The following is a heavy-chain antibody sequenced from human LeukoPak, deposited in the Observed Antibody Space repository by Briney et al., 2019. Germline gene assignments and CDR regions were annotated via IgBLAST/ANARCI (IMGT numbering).Heavy chain of an antibody. J-gene: IGHJ5*02. V-gene: IGHV3-7*03. CDR1: GFTFTNHW. CDR2: IKEDGSEK. D-gene: IGHD3-3*02. CDR3: AKSGSSVFWS. Sequence: TGGCLRLSCAASGFTFTNHWMSWVRQAPGKGMEWVAKIKEDGSEKYYVDSVKGRFTVSRDSVKNSLFLQMNSLRVDDTAVYYCAKSGSSVFWSWGQGTLVTVSS.